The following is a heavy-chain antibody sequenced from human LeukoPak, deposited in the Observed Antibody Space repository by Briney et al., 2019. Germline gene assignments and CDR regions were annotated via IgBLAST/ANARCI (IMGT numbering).Heavy chain of an antibody. J-gene: IGHJ4*02. Sequence: GGSLRLSCAASGFTFSRYAMHEVRQAPGKGLEGVAVISYEGSNKYYADSVKGRFTNSRDNYKNKLYLQMNRQRDEDTAVYNCARDQFYYHDSSGLDYWGQGTLVTVSS. D-gene: IGHD3-22*01. CDR3: ARDQFYYHDSSGLDY. CDR1: GFTFSRYA. V-gene: IGHV3-30-3*01. CDR2: ISYEGSNK.